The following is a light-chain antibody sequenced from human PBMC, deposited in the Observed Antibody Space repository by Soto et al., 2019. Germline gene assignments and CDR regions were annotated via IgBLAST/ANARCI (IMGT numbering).Light chain of an antibody. V-gene: IGLV2-14*01. J-gene: IGLJ2*01. CDR3: SSSTTSTVV. Sequence: QSALTQPASVSGSPGQSITISCTGTSSDVGGFKYVSWYQQHPGKAPKLMIYEVNNRPSGVSNRFSGSKSGNTASLTISGIQAEDEADYYCSSSTTSTVVFGGGTKLTGL. CDR2: EVN. CDR1: SSDVGGFKY.